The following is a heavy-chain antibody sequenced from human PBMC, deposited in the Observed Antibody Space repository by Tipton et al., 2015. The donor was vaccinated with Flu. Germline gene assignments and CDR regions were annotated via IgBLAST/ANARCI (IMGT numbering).Heavy chain of an antibody. J-gene: IGHJ4*02. CDR2: ITPSGTTK. D-gene: IGHD3-16*02. CDR3: TRGFIRLCDY. V-gene: IGHV3-48*03. Sequence: GSLRLSCAVSGFTFSSYEMNWVRQAPGKGLEWVSHITPSGTTKYYADAVRGRFTISRDNAKNSLYLQMNSLGAEDTAVYYCTRGFIRLCDYWGRGTLVSVSS. CDR1: GFTFSSYE.